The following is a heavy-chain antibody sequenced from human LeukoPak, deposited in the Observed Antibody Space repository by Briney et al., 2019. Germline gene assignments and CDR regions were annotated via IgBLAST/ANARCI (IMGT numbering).Heavy chain of an antibody. Sequence: GGSLRLSCAASGFTFSSYSMNWVRQAPGKGLGWISYISSGSSTIYYADSVKGRFTISRDNAKNSLYLQMNSLRAEDTAVYYCARDQDSSGYYYGGAFDIWGQGTMVTVSS. CDR2: ISSGSSTI. V-gene: IGHV3-48*01. CDR1: GFTFSSYS. J-gene: IGHJ3*02. CDR3: ARDQDSSGYYYGGAFDI. D-gene: IGHD3-22*01.